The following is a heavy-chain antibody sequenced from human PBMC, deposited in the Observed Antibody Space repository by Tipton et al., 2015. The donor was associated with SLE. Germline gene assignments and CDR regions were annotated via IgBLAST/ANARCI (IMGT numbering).Heavy chain of an antibody. CDR3: ATKGMGGAPDAFHI. V-gene: IGHV1-46*01. J-gene: IGHJ3*02. CDR1: GYTFSSYN. CDR2: INPSGGST. D-gene: IGHD1-26*01. Sequence: QEQLVQSGAEVKKPGASVKVSCKASGYTFSSYNLHWVRQAPGQGPEWMGIINPSGGSTSYARKFQGRVTMTRDTSTSTVYMELSSLRSEDTAVYFCATKGMGGAPDAFHIWGHGTMVTVSS.